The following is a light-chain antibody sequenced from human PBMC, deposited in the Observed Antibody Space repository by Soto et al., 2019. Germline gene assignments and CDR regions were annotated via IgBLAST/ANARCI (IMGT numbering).Light chain of an antibody. CDR1: YSVGSN. J-gene: IGKJ1*01. CDR3: QQYHSYST. V-gene: IGKV3D-15*01. CDR2: GIS. Sequence: IVSTNSPATLSASPGERATLSCRARYSVGSNVAWYQQRPGQAPGLLIYGISSRATGIPDRFSGSGSGTDFTLTSSSLQSEDFATYYCQQYHSYSTFGQGTKVDI.